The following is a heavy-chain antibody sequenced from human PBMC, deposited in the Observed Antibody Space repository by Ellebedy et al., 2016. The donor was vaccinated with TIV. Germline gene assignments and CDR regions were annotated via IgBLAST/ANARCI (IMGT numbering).Heavy chain of an antibody. CDR1: GGSVSSGRSY. Sequence: MPSETLSLTCSVSGGSVSSGRSYWSWVRQPPGQGLEWIGYITWRGSTNYNPSLKSRITISMDTSKNQIALMVRSVTAADTAIYYCAREEGLGGAWFDPWGQGTLVIVSS. CDR2: ITWRGST. V-gene: IGHV4-61*01. D-gene: IGHD3-16*01. J-gene: IGHJ5*02. CDR3: AREEGLGGAWFDP.